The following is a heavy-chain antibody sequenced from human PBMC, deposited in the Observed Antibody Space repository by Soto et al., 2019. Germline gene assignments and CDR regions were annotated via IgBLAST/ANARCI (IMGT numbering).Heavy chain of an antibody. D-gene: IGHD2-8*01. V-gene: IGHV4-39*01. Sequence: SETLSLTCTVSGASISSSTYYWGWIRQPPGKGLEWIGTISYSGSTYYNPSLKSRVTISIDTSKNQFSLNLNSVTAADTAVFYCARQPRLVYAAYFAYWGQGPLVTVS. CDR1: GASISSSTYY. CDR3: ARQPRLVYAAYFAY. CDR2: ISYSGST. J-gene: IGHJ4*02.